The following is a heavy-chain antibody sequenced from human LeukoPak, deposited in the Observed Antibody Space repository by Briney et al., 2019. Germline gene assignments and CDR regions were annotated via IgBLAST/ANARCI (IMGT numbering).Heavy chain of an antibody. J-gene: IGHJ4*02. Sequence: PSETLSLTCTVSGGSISSYYWSWIRQPPGKGLEWIGYIYHSGSTNYNPSLKSRVTISVDTSKNQFSLKLSSVTAADTAVYYCARDVFARGLDYWGQGTLVTVSS. V-gene: IGHV4-59*01. D-gene: IGHD3-3*01. CDR1: GGSISSYY. CDR3: ARDVFARGLDY. CDR2: IYHSGST.